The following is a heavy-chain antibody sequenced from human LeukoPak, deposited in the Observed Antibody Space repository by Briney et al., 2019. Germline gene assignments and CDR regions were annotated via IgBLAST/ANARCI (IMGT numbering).Heavy chain of an antibody. J-gene: IGHJ6*03. CDR2: ISSSSSYI. V-gene: IGHV3-21*01. CDR3: ARDSFEATLRYFDWSNIQDYYYMDV. Sequence: GGSLRLSCAASGFTFSSYSMNWVRRAPGKGLEWVSSISSSSSYIYYADSVKGRFTISRDNAKNSLYLQMNSLRAEDTAVYYCARDSFEATLRYFDWSNIQDYYYMDVWGKGTTVTISS. D-gene: IGHD3-9*01. CDR1: GFTFSSYS.